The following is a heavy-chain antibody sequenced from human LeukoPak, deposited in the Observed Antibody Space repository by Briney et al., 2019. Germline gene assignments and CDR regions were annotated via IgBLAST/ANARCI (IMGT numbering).Heavy chain of an antibody. Sequence: GGSLRLSCAASGFTFSSYEMNWVRQAPGKGLEWVSYISSSGSTIYYADSVKGRFTISRDNAKNSLYLQMNSLRAEDTAVYYCARKGTPGDAFDIWGQGTMVTVA. CDR3: ARKGTPGDAFDI. D-gene: IGHD1-7*01. J-gene: IGHJ3*02. V-gene: IGHV3-48*03. CDR2: ISSSGSTI. CDR1: GFTFSSYE.